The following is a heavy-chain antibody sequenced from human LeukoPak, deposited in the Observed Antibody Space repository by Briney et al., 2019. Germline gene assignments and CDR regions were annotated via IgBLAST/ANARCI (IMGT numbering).Heavy chain of an antibody. J-gene: IGHJ3*02. Sequence: QPGGSLRLSCAASGFTVISNYMSWVRQAPGKGLEWVSLIYSGGSTYYADSVRGRFTISRDNSKNTLCLQMNSLRAEDTAVYYCATTRYDAFDIWGQGTMVTVSS. D-gene: IGHD4-17*01. CDR3: ATTRYDAFDI. V-gene: IGHV3-53*01. CDR2: IYSGGST. CDR1: GFTVISNY.